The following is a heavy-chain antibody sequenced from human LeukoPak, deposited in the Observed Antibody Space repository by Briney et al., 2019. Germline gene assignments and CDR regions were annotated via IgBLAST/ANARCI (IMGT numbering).Heavy chain of an antibody. D-gene: IGHD3-10*01. CDR3: ARSMVRFDY. V-gene: IGHV3-30*02. CDR1: GFTFRIYG. CDR2: IRYDGSEK. J-gene: IGHJ4*02. Sequence: SGGSLRLSCAASGFTFRIYGMYWVRQAPGKGLEWVAFIRYDGSEKYYADSVKGRFTISRDNSKKTLYLQMNSLRAEDTAVYYCARSMVRFDYWGQGTLVTVSS.